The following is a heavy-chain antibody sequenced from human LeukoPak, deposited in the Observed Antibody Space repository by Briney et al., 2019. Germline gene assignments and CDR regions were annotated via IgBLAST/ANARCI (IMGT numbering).Heavy chain of an antibody. V-gene: IGHV3-9*01. J-gene: IGHJ4*02. Sequence: GGSLRLSCAASGFTFSDYAMHWVRQAPGKGLEWVSGITWTSGAMGYADSVRGRFTISRDNAKNSLYLQMNTLKVEDTASYYCAKDLTGSSSGSFDYWGQGILVTVSS. D-gene: IGHD6-6*01. CDR1: GFTFSDYA. CDR2: ITWTSGAM. CDR3: AKDLTGSSSGSFDY.